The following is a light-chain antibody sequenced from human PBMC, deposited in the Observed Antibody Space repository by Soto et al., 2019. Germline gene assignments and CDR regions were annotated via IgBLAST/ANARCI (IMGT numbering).Light chain of an antibody. CDR1: QSISSN. V-gene: IGKV3-15*01. Sequence: EIVMTQSPATLSVSPGERATLSCRASQSISSNLAWYQQKPGQTPRLLIYDASTRATGIPARFSGSGSGTEFTLTISSLQSEDFAVYYCQHSGNWPRTFGQGTKVEIK. CDR3: QHSGNWPRT. CDR2: DAS. J-gene: IGKJ1*01.